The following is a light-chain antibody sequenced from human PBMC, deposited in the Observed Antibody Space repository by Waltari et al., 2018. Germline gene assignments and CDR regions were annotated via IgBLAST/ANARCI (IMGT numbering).Light chain of an antibody. V-gene: IGKV1-17*01. Sequence: DIQMTQSPSSLSASVGDRVTFTCRASQDIRNDLGWYQQKPGKPPKRLIYTASTLQSGVPPRFSGTGSGTEFTLTISSLQPEDFATYYCLQHHTYPWTFGQGTKVEIK. CDR3: LQHHTYPWT. CDR2: TAS. J-gene: IGKJ1*01. CDR1: QDIRND.